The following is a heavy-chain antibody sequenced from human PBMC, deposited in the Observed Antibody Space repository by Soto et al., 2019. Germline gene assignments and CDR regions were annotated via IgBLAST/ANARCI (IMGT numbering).Heavy chain of an antibody. Sequence: QVQLVQSGAEVKKPESSVKVSCKASGGTFSSSAISWVRQAPGQGLEWMGGIIPIFGTANYAQKFQRRVTITADESTSTAYMELSSLRSEDTAVYYCASLLRGYSGTGDYWGQGTLVTVSS. V-gene: IGHV1-69*12. CDR2: IIPIFGTA. CDR3: ASLLRGYSGTGDY. CDR1: GGTFSSSA. D-gene: IGHD5-12*01. J-gene: IGHJ4*02.